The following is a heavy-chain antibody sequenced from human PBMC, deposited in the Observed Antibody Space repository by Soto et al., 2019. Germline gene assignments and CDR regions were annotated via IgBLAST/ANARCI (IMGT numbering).Heavy chain of an antibody. CDR3: TSSPTIAHNDY. J-gene: IGHJ4*02. Sequence: EVQLVESGGGLVQPGGSLKLSCAASGFTFSGSAMHWVRQASGKGLEWVGRIRSKANSYATAYAASVKGMFTISRDDSKNTAYLQMNSLKTEDTAVYYCTSSPTIAHNDYWGQGTLVTVSS. CDR1: GFTFSGSA. CDR2: IRSKANSYAT. D-gene: IGHD3-10*01. V-gene: IGHV3-73*01.